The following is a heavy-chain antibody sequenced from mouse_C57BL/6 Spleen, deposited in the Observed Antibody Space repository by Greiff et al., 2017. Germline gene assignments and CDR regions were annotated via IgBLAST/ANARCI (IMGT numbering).Heavy chain of an antibody. CDR2: IYPGDGDT. V-gene: IGHV1-82*01. Sequence: QLQQSGPELVKPGASVKISCKASGYAFSSSWMNWVKQRPGKGLEWIGRIYPGDGDTNYNGKFKGKATLTADKSSSTAYMQLSSLTSEDSAVYFCAREGYGSSYAYAMDYWGQGTSVTVSS. D-gene: IGHD1-1*01. CDR3: AREGYGSSYAYAMDY. CDR1: GYAFSSSW. J-gene: IGHJ4*01.